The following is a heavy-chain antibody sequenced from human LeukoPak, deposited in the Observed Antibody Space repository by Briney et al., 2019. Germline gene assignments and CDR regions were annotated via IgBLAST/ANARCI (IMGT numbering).Heavy chain of an antibody. J-gene: IGHJ6*04. D-gene: IGHD1-1*01. CDR1: GFIFRKYW. V-gene: IGHV3-74*01. CDR3: AKTGMLRRVGYLDV. Sequence: GGSLRLSCEASGFIFRKYWMHWVRQAPGKGLVWVSRFDNDGSSTSYGDSVKGRFTISRDNAKKMVYLEMDSLRVEDTAVYYCAKTGMLRRVGYLDVWGKGTAVIVSS. CDR2: FDNDGSST.